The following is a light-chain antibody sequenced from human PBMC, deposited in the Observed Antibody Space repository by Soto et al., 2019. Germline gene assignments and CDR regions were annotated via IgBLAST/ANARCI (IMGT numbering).Light chain of an antibody. CDR1: QSLLHSNGYNY. V-gene: IGKV2-28*01. Sequence: DSVITQSPLSLPVTPGEPASISCRSSQSLLHSNGYNYLDWYLQKPGQSPQLLIYLGSNRASGVPDRFSGSGSGTNFTLKISRVEAEDVGVYYCMQALQTPWTFGQGTKV. CDR3: MQALQTPWT. CDR2: LGS. J-gene: IGKJ1*01.